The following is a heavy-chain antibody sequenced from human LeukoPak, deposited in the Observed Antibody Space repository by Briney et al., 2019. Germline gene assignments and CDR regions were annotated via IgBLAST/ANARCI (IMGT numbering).Heavy chain of an antibody. D-gene: IGHD6-13*01. J-gene: IGHJ4*02. CDR1: GFTFSSYW. Sequence: GGSLRLSCAASGFTFSSYWMSWARQAPGKGLEWVANIKQDGSEKYYVDSVKGRFTISRDNAKNSLYLQMNSLRAEDTAVYYCARGGRKQQLAQDRNDHWGQGTLVTVSS. V-gene: IGHV3-7*01. CDR3: ARGGRKQQLAQDRNDH. CDR2: IKQDGSEK.